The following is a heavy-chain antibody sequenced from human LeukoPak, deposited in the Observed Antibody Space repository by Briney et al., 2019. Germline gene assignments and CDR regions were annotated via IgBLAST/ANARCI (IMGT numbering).Heavy chain of an antibody. CDR3: ARASSGWYGVGYFDY. Sequence: GGSLRLSCAASGFTFSSYAMHWVRQAPGKGLEWVAVISYDGSNKYYADSVKGRFTISRDNSKNTLYLQMNSLRAEDTAVYYCARASSGWYGVGYFDYWGQGTLVTVSS. CDR2: ISYDGSNK. V-gene: IGHV3-30*04. J-gene: IGHJ4*02. CDR1: GFTFSSYA. D-gene: IGHD6-19*01.